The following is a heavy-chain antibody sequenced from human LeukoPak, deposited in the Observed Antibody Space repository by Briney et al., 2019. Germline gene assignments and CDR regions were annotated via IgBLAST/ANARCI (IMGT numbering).Heavy chain of an antibody. CDR2: ISAYNGNT. J-gene: IGHJ4*02. CDR1: SYTFTSYG. Sequence: GASVKVSCKASSYTFTSYGISWVRQAPGQGLEWMGWISAYNGNTNYAQKLQGRVTMTTDTSTSTAYMELRSLRSDDTAVYYCARDREGITIFGVVPDYWGQGTLVTVSS. CDR3: ARDREGITIFGVVPDY. D-gene: IGHD3-3*01. V-gene: IGHV1-18*01.